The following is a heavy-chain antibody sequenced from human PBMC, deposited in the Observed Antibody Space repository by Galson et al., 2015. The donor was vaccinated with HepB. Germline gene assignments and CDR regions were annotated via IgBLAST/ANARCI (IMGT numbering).Heavy chain of an antibody. CDR2: TSYDGSNK. CDR1: GFTFSRYA. V-gene: IGHV3-30*04. CDR3: ASISGYSYGYGY. D-gene: IGHD5-18*01. Sequence: SLRLSCAASGFTFSRYAMHWVRQAPGKGLEWVAVTSYDGSNKYYADSVKGRFTISRDNSKNTLYLQMDSLSTGDTAVYYCASISGYSYGYGYWGQGTLVTVSS. J-gene: IGHJ4*02.